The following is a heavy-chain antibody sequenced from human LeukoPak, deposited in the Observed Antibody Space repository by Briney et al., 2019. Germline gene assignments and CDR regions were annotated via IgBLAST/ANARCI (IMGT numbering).Heavy chain of an antibody. J-gene: IGHJ4*02. CDR2: IFDRGTT. CDR3: ARLSHDGSGNRPDH. CDR1: GDSLSSYY. V-gene: IGHV4-59*08. D-gene: IGHD3-22*01. Sequence: SETLSLTCTVSGDSLSSYYWIWIRQPPGKGLEWIGWIFDRGTTNYNPSLKSRVTISIDTSKSQFSLRLISVGAEDTATYYCARLSHDGSGNRPDHWGQGIQVTASS.